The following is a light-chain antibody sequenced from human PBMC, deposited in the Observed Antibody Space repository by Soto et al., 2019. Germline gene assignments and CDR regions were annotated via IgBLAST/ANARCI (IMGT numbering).Light chain of an antibody. J-gene: IGLJ2*01. CDR2: EDS. CDR3: QSFDINNVV. CDR1: SGSIASNY. Sequence: NFMLTQPHSVSESPGKTVTISCTRSSGSIASNYVQWYQQRPGSAPTPVIYEDSQRPSGVPDRFSGSIDSSSNSASLTTSRLQTEDEADYYCQSFDINNVVFGGGTKL. V-gene: IGLV6-57*04.